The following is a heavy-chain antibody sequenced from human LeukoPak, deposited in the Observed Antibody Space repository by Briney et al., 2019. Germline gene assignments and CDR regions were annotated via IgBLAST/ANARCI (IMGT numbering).Heavy chain of an antibody. CDR2: ITSGSTI. Sequence: PGGSLRLSCAASGFTFSSYEMNWVRQAPGKGLEWVSYITSGSTIYYADSVKGRFTISRDNAKNSLYLQMNSLRVEDTAVYYCARRGTTYCTVDSCHPNWFDPWGQGTLVTVSS. D-gene: IGHD2-15*01. CDR1: GFTFSSYE. J-gene: IGHJ5*02. CDR3: ARRGTTYCTVDSCHPNWFDP. V-gene: IGHV3-48*03.